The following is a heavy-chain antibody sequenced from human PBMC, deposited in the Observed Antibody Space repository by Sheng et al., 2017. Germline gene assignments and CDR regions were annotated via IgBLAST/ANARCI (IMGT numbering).Heavy chain of an antibody. D-gene: IGHD5-12*01. CDR1: GYSISVAYY. V-gene: IGHV4-38-2*02. Sequence: QVQLQESGPGLVKPSETLSLTCGVSGYSISVAYYWGWIRQSPGKGLEWIGSIYHTGHTYYNPSLKSRVTISVDTSKNQFSLRLSSVTVADTAVYYCAREGXSGYDFGGDFDPWGQGTLVTVSS. CDR3: AREGXSGYDFGGDFDP. J-gene: IGHJ5*02. CDR2: IYHTGHT.